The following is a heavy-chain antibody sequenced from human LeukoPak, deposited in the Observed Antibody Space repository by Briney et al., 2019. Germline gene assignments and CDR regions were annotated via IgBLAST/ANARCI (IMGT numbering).Heavy chain of an antibody. D-gene: IGHD1-26*01. J-gene: IGHJ5*02. V-gene: IGHV1-46*01. CDR2: INPGGGNT. CDR3: AGGGVGATTYVWFDP. Sequence: ASVKVSCKASGYTFTSYGISWVRQAPGQGLEWMGLINPGGGNTNYAQNFQGRVTMTRDMSTSTVYMELSSLRSEDTAVYYCAGGGVGATTYVWFDPWGQGTLVTVSS. CDR1: GYTFTSYG.